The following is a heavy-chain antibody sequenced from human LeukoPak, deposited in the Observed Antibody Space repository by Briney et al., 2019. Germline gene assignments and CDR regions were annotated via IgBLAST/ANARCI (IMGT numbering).Heavy chain of an antibody. Sequence: ASVKVSCKASGYTFTSYYMHWVRQAPGQGLEWMGIINPSGGSTSYAQKFQGRVTMTRDTSTSTVYMELSSLRSEDTAVYYCARHPGGSFDPGGFDYWGQGTLVTVSS. CDR2: INPSGGST. CDR1: GYTFTSYY. V-gene: IGHV1-46*01. D-gene: IGHD3-9*01. J-gene: IGHJ4*02. CDR3: ARHPGGSFDPGGFDY.